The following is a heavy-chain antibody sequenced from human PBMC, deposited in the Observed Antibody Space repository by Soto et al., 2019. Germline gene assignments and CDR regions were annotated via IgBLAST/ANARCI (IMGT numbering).Heavy chain of an antibody. CDR2: IRDKANKYAT. CDR3: TRSIAAAGAVFGLALLDP. Sequence: PGGSLRLSCAASGFTFSDSAMNWVRQASGKGLEWVGRIRDKANKYATAYAASVKGRFTISRDDSKNTAYLQMNSLKNEDTAVYYCTRSIAAAGAVFGLALLDPWGQGTLVTVSS. V-gene: IGHV3-73*01. J-gene: IGHJ5*02. CDR1: GFTFSDSA. D-gene: IGHD6-13*01.